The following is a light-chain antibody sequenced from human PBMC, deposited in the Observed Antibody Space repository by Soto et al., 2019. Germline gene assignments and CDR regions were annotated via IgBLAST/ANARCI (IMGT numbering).Light chain of an antibody. V-gene: IGKV3-20*01. CDR1: QSVSSSY. CDR3: QQYGSPWT. J-gene: IGKJ1*01. Sequence: EIVLTQSPGTLSLSPGERATLSCRASQSVSSSYLAWYQQKPGQAPRLLIYSASSRATDIPDRFSGSGSGTDFTLTISRLEPEVFGVYYCQQYGSPWTFGQGTKVEIK. CDR2: SAS.